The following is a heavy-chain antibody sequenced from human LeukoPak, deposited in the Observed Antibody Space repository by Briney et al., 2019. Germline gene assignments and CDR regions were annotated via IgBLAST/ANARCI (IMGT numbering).Heavy chain of an antibody. Sequence: GGSLRLSCAASGFTFSSYAMSWVRQAPGKGLEWVSAISGSGGSTYYADSVKGRFTISRDNSKNTLYLQMNSRRAEDTAVYYCAKSPQWLVQFDYWGQGTLVTVSS. CDR2: ISGSGGST. V-gene: IGHV3-23*01. CDR1: GFTFSSYA. D-gene: IGHD6-19*01. J-gene: IGHJ4*02. CDR3: AKSPQWLVQFDY.